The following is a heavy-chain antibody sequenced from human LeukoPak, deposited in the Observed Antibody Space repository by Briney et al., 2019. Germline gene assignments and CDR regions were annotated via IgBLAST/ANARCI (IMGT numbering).Heavy chain of an antibody. V-gene: IGHV4-4*02. J-gene: IGHJ4*02. CDR1: GGSISDTNW. D-gene: IGHD2-2*01. Sequence: SGTLSLTCGVSGGSISDTNWWTWVRQPPGKGLEWIGEVNLQGSTNYNPSLKSRVAISVDKSENHISLKLTSVTAADTAVYYCAKDRPPDQLLWGPDYWGQGTLVTVSS. CDR3: AKDRPPDQLLWGPDY. CDR2: VNLQGST.